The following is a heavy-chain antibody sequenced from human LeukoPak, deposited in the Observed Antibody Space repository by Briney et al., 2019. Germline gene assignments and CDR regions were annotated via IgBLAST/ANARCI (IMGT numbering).Heavy chain of an antibody. Sequence: PGGSLRLSCAASGFSFSTYAMSWVRQAPGKGLEWVSGVNGNGGSTSYADSVKGRFTIFRDNSKNTVYLRMNSLRVEDTAVYYCAKDTYSTSPYYFDYWGQGTLVTVSS. J-gene: IGHJ4*02. CDR2: VNGNGGST. CDR1: GFSFSTYA. V-gene: IGHV3-23*01. CDR3: AKDTYSTSPYYFDY. D-gene: IGHD1-26*01.